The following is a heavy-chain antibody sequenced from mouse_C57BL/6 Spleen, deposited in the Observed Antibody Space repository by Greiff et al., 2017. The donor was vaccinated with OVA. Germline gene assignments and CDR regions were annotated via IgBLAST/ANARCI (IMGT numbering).Heavy chain of an antibody. J-gene: IGHJ4*01. CDR1: GFTFSDYG. V-gene: IGHV5-17*01. CDR3: ASWGYYAMDY. CDR2: ISSGSSTI. Sequence: EVKLVESGGGLVKPGGSLKLSCAASGFTFSDYGMHWVRQAPEKGLEWVAYISSGSSTIYYADTVKGRFTISRDNAKNTLFLQMTSLRSEDTAMYYCASWGYYAMDYWGQGTSVTVSS. D-gene: IGHD4-1*01.